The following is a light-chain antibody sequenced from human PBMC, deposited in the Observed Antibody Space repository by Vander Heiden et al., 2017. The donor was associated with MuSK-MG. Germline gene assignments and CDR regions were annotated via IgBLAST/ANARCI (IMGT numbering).Light chain of an antibody. CDR2: AAS. J-gene: IGKJ3*01. V-gene: IGKV1-27*01. Sequence: DIQMTQSPSSLSASVGDRVTITCRASQGISNYLAWYQQKPGKVPKLLIYAASTLQSGVPSRFSGSGSGTDFTLTISSLQPEDVATYYCQKYNSALTFGPGTKVGIK. CDR3: QKYNSALT. CDR1: QGISNY.